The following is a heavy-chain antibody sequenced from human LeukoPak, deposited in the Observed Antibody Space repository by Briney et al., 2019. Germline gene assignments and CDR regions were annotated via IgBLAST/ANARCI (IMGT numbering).Heavy chain of an antibody. D-gene: IGHD3-22*01. CDR3: ARGRYYDSGGYDEAFDI. J-gene: IGHJ3*02. Sequence: ASVKVSCKASDYTFSSYGISWVRQAPGQGLEWMGWISGYNGNTKYAQYLQGRVTMTTDTSTTTAYMELRSLRSDDTAVYYCARGRYYDSGGYDEAFDIWGEGTAVTVSS. CDR1: DYTFSSYG. CDR2: ISGYNGNT. V-gene: IGHV1-18*01.